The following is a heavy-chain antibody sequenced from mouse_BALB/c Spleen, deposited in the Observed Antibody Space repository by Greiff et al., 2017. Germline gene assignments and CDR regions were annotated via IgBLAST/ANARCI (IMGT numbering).Heavy chain of an antibody. CDR3: ARDGGSGYRYYYAMDY. Sequence: QVQLQQSGPGLVAPSQSLSITCTVSGFSLTGYGVNWVRQPPGKGLEWLGMIWGDGSTDYNSALKSRLSISKDNSKSQVFLKMNSLQTDDTARYYCARDGGSGYRYYYAMDYWGQGTSVTVSS. V-gene: IGHV2-6-7*01. CDR1: GFSLTGYG. CDR2: IWGDGST. J-gene: IGHJ4*01. D-gene: IGHD3-1*01.